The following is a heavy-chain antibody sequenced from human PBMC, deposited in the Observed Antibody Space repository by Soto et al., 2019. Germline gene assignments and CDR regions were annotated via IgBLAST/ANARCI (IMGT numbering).Heavy chain of an antibody. Sequence: QVQLVQSGAEVKKPGSSVKVSCKASGGTFSSYAISWVRQAPGQGLEWMGGISPIFGTANYAQKFQGRVTITADESTSTAYMELSSLRSEDTAVYYCARDRDYYDSSGYYPWYFDLWGRGTLVTVSS. CDR3: ARDRDYYDSSGYYPWYFDL. J-gene: IGHJ2*01. V-gene: IGHV1-69*01. CDR2: ISPIFGTA. CDR1: GGTFSSYA. D-gene: IGHD3-22*01.